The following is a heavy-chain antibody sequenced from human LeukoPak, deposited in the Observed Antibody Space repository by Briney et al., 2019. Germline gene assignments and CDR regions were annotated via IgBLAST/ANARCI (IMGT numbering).Heavy chain of an antibody. D-gene: IGHD6-13*01. Sequence: GGSLRLSCAASGFTVSSNYMSWVRQAPGKGLEWVGHAKHDGSETYYVDSVKGRFTISRDNAKNSLYLQMNSLRAEDTAVYYCARDGRVSDSGYSGSWVNTLYGMDVWGQGTTVTVSS. CDR2: AKHDGSET. J-gene: IGHJ6*02. CDR3: ARDGRVSDSGYSGSWVNTLYGMDV. V-gene: IGHV3-7*01. CDR1: GFTVSSNY.